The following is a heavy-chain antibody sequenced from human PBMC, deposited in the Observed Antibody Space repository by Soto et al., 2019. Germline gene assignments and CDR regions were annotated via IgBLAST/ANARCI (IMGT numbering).Heavy chain of an antibody. J-gene: IGHJ6*02. D-gene: IGHD2-2*01. Sequence: QVQLVQSGAEVKKPGSSVKVSCKASGGTFSNYAISWVRQAPGQGLEGMGGIIAMLGTPNYAQKFQGRVTITADESTNTIYMDLSSLRSEDTAVYYCARVEAGAYYQDYYGMDVWGQGTTVTVSS. V-gene: IGHV1-69*11. CDR3: ARVEAGAYYQDYYGMDV. CDR1: GGTFSNYA. CDR2: IIAMLGTP.